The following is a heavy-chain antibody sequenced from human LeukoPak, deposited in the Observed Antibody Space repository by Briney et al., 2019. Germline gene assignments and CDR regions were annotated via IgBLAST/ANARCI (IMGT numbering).Heavy chain of an antibody. CDR2: ISSSSSTT. D-gene: IGHD3-3*01. J-gene: IGHJ6*02. Sequence: GGSLRLSCAASGFTFSSYSMNWVRQAPGKGLEWVSYISSSSSTTYYADSVKGRFTISRDNAKNSLYLQMNSLRDEDTAVYYCARDLTYYDFWSGYYPPYYYYYGMDVWGQGTTVTVSS. V-gene: IGHV3-48*02. CDR1: GFTFSSYS. CDR3: ARDLTYYDFWSGYYPPYYYYYGMDV.